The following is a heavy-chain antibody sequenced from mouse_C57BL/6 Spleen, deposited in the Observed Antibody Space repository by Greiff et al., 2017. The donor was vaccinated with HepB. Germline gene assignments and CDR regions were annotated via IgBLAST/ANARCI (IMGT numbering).Heavy chain of an antibody. CDR1: GYTFTSYW. CDR2: IYPGSGST. CDR3: ARGGGSSPEFAY. Sequence: VQLQQSGAELVKPGASVKMSCKASGYTFTSYWITWVKQRPGQGLEWIGDIYPGSGSTNYNEKFKSKATLTVDTSSSTAYMQLSSLTSEDSAVYYCARGGGSSPEFAYWGQGTLVTVSA. V-gene: IGHV1-55*01. D-gene: IGHD1-1*01. J-gene: IGHJ3*01.